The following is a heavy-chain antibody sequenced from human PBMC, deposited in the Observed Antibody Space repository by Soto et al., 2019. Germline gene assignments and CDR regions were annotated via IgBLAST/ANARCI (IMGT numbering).Heavy chain of an antibody. J-gene: IGHJ6*02. Sequence: ASVKVSCKASGYTFTSYGISWVRQAPGQGLEWMGWISAYNGNTNYAQKLQGRVTMTTDTSTSTAYMELRSLRSDDTAVYYCARRASGFGESNVGMDVWGQGTTVTVSS. CDR1: GYTFTSYG. D-gene: IGHD3-10*01. CDR2: ISAYNGNT. CDR3: ARRASGFGESNVGMDV. V-gene: IGHV1-18*01.